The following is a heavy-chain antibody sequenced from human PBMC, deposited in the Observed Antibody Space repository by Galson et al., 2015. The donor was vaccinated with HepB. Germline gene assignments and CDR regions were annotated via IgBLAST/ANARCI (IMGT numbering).Heavy chain of an antibody. V-gene: IGHV3-48*02. Sequence: SLRLSCAASGFTFSIYNMNWVRQAPGKGLEWVSYISSSSSNIYYADSVKGRFTISRDNAKNSLYLQMNSLRDEDTAVYYCARDYCRGGGNIHCHSHAFDIWGQGTMVTVSS. D-gene: IGHD4-23*01. J-gene: IGHJ3*02. CDR1: GFTFSIYN. CDR2: ISSSSSNI. CDR3: ARDYCRGGGNIHCHSHAFDI.